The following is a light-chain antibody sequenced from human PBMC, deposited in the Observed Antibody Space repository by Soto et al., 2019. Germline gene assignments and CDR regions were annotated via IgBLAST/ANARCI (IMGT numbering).Light chain of an antibody. CDR2: KTS. CDR3: QQYNSYSPV. V-gene: IGKV1-5*03. Sequence: DIQMNQSPSALSASVGDRVTITCRASQSISTWLAWYQQKPGKAPNLLIYKTSTLESGVPTRFSGSGSGTEFTLTISRLQPDDFATYYCQQYNSYSPVFGQGTKVEI. CDR1: QSISTW. J-gene: IGKJ1*01.